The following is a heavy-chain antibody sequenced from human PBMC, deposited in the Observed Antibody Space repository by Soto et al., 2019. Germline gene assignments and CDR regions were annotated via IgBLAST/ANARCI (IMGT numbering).Heavy chain of an antibody. Sequence: PGESLKISCKGSGYSFTSYWIGWVRQMPGKGLEWMGIIYPVDSDTRYSPSFQGQVTISADKSISTAYLQWSSLKASDTAMYYCARPHYYDSSGYYYHDGGFEYWGQGTLVTVLL. CDR1: GYSFTSYW. V-gene: IGHV5-51*01. J-gene: IGHJ4*02. CDR3: ARPHYYDSSGYYYHDGGFEY. D-gene: IGHD3-22*01. CDR2: IYPVDSDT.